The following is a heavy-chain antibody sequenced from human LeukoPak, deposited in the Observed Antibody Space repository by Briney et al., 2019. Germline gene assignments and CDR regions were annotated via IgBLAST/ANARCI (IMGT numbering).Heavy chain of an antibody. CDR1: GGSISSSNW. V-gene: IGHV4-4*02. J-gene: IGHJ6*02. D-gene: IGHD3-22*01. CDR2: IYHSGST. CDR3: ARSRAGRDSSGYLPPGYYYYGMDV. Sequence: SETLSLTCAVSGGSISSSNWWSWVRQPPGQGLAWIGEIYHSGSTNYNPSLKSRVTISVDKSKNQFSLKLSSVTAADTAVYYCARSRAGRDSSGYLPPGYYYYGMDVWGQGTTVTVSS.